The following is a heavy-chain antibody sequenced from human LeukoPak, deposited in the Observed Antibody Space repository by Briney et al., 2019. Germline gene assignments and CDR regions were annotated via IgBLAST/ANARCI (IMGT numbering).Heavy chain of an antibody. CDR1: GFTFSSYS. J-gene: IGHJ5*02. CDR2: ISSSSSYI. D-gene: IGHD3-22*01. Sequence: GGSLRLSCAASGFTFSSYSMNWVRQAPGKGLEWVSSISSSSSYIYYADSVKGRFTISRDNAKNSLYLQMNSLRAEDTAVYYCAAYYYDSSGRRNWFDPWGQGTLVTVSS. CDR3: AAYYYDSSGRRNWFDP. V-gene: IGHV3-21*01.